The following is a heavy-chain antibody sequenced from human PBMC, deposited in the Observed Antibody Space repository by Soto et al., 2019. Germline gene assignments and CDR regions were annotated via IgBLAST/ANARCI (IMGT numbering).Heavy chain of an antibody. Sequence: EVQLVESGGGLVQPGGSLRLSCTASGFTFSTYSMNWVRQAPGKGLEWISYITTSSSTIYYADSVKGRFTISRDNAKNSLYLQMNSLRVEDTAVYYCARRAVWGQGTTVTVS. V-gene: IGHV3-48*01. J-gene: IGHJ6*02. CDR1: GFTFSTYS. CDR3: ARRAV. CDR2: ITTSSSTI.